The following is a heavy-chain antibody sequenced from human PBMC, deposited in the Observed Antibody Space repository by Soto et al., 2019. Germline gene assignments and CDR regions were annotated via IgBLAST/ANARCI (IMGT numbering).Heavy chain of an antibody. J-gene: IGHJ6*02. V-gene: IGHV3-23*01. CDR1: GFTFSSYA. D-gene: IGHD1-26*01. CDR2: ISGSGGST. CDR3: AKADSGNYYGYYYYGMDV. Sequence: AGGSLRLSCAASGFTFSSYAMSWVRQAPGKGLEWVSVISGSGGSTYYPDSVKGRFTISRDNSKNTLYLQMNSLRAEDTAVYYCAKADSGNYYGYYYYGMDVWGQGTTVTVSS.